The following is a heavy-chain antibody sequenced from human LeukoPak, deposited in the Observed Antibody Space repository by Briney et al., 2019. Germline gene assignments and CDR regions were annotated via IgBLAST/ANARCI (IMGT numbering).Heavy chain of an antibody. D-gene: IGHD3-22*01. V-gene: IGHV1-8*01. CDR1: GYTFTSYD. CDR2: MNPNSGNT. Sequence: ASVKVSCKASGYTFTSYDINWVRQATGQGLERMGWMNPNSGNTGYAQKFQGRVTMTRNTSISTAYMELSSLRSEDTAVYYCARGRHQYYYDSRWGQGTMVTVSS. J-gene: IGHJ3*01. CDR3: ARGRHQYYYDSR.